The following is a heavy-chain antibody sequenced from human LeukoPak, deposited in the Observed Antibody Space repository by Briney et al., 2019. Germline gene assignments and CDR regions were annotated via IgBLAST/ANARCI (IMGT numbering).Heavy chain of an antibody. V-gene: IGHV3-11*04. D-gene: IGHD1-14*01. CDR3: AKPDF. CDR2: ITVSGSTI. J-gene: IGHJ4*02. CDR1: GFTFSHYY. Sequence: GGSLRLSCAASGFTFSHYYMSWIRQAPGRGLEWLSYITVSGSTIYYADSVKGRFTISRDNSKNTLYLQMNSLRAEDTAVYYCAKPDFWGQGTLVTVSS.